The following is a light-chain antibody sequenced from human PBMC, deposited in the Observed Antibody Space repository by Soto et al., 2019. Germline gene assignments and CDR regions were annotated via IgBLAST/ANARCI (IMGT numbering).Light chain of an antibody. CDR3: CSYAGSYTWV. V-gene: IGLV2-11*01. J-gene: IGLJ1*01. Sequence: QSALTQPRSVSGTPGQSVTISCTGSNSDVGAYKFFSWLQHNPGEAPKVMIYDVTQRPSGVPDRFSGTKSGNTASLTISGLQAEDEADYYCCSYAGSYTWVFGSGTQVTVL. CDR1: NSDVGAYKF. CDR2: DVT.